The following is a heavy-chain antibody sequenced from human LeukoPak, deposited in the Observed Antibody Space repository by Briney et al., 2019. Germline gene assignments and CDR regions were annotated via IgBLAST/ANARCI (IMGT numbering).Heavy chain of an antibody. CDR3: ARAAPGIVFLLDYFDY. Sequence: QPGRSLRLSCAASGFTFSSYAMHWVRQAPGKGLEWVAVISYDGSNKYYADSVKGRFTISRDNSKNTLYLQMNSLRAKDTAVYYCARAAPGIVFLLDYFDYWGQGTLVTVSS. CDR1: GFTFSSYA. CDR2: ISYDGSNK. D-gene: IGHD1-26*01. V-gene: IGHV3-30-3*01. J-gene: IGHJ4*02.